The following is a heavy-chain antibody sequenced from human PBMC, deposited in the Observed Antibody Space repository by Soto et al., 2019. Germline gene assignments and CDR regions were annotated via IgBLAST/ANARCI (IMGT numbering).Heavy chain of an antibody. CDR2: IYYSGST. CDR1: GGSISSGDYY. V-gene: IGHV4-30-4*01. J-gene: IGHJ5*02. D-gene: IGHD1-1*01. Sequence: QVQLQESGPGLVKPSQTLSLTCTVSGGSISSGDYYWSWVRQPPGKGLEWIGYIYYSGSTYYNPSLKSRVTISVDTSKNQFSLKLSSVTAADTAVYYCARELEPATGWFDPWGQGTLVTVSS. CDR3: ARELEPATGWFDP.